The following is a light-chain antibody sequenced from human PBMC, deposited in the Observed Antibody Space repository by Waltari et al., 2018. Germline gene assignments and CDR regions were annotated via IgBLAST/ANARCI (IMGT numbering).Light chain of an antibody. CDR1: QSVSSN. CDR2: GAS. V-gene: IGKV3-15*01. CDR3: QQYKNWPRT. Sequence: DIVMTQSPATLSVSPGERATLSGRASQSVSSNLAGNQQKPGQAPRRLIYGASTRATGIPARFSGSGSGTEFTLTISSLQSEDVAGYYCQQYKNWPRTVGQGTKVEIK. J-gene: IGKJ1*01.